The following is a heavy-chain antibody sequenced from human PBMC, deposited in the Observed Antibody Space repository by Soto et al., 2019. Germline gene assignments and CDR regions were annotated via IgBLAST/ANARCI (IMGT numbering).Heavy chain of an antibody. J-gene: IGHJ4*02. CDR2: ISSSGSTI. D-gene: IGHD3-10*01. V-gene: IGHV3-11*01. CDR1: GFTFSDYY. CDR3: ARKGYYGSGSYYNANSYFDY. Sequence: QVQLVESGGGLVKPGGSLRLSCAASGFTFSDYYMSWIRQAPGKGLEWVSYISSSGSTIYYADSVKGRFTISRDNAKNSLYLQMNSLRAEDTAVYYCARKGYYGSGSYYNANSYFDYWGQGTLVTVSS.